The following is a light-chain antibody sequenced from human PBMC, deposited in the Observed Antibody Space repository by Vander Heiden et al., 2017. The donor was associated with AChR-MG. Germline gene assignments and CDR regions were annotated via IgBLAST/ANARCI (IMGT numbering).Light chain of an antibody. V-gene: IGLV3-1*01. Sequence: SYELTQPPSVSVSPGQTASITCSGDKLGDKYACWYQQKPGQSPVLVIYQDSKRPSGIPERFSGSNSGNTATLTISGTQARDEADYYCQAWDSSTVVFGGGNKLTVL. CDR2: QDS. CDR3: QAWDSSTVV. CDR1: KLGDKY. J-gene: IGLJ2*01.